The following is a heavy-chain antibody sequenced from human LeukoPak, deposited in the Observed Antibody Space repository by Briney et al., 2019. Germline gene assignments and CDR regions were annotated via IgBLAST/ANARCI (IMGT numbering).Heavy chain of an antibody. D-gene: IGHD3-16*02. J-gene: IGHJ4*02. CDR2: INPNSGGT. V-gene: IGHV1-2*06. Sequence: GASVKVSCKASGYTFTGYYMHWVRQAPGQGLEWMGRINPNSGGTNYAQKLQGRVTLPRDTYISPAYMELSSLRSDDTAVYYCARDRDYVWGSYRRNPFDYWGQGPLATVSS. CDR1: GYTFTGYY. CDR3: ARDRDYVWGSYRRNPFDY.